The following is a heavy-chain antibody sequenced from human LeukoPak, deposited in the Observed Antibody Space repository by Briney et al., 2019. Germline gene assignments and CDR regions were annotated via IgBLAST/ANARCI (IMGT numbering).Heavy chain of an antibody. CDR3: AKDWPDIRH. J-gene: IGHJ4*02. Sequence: GGSLRLSCAASGFTVSSNFMTWVRQAPGKGLEWVSAISGTGGSTYSADSVKGRFTISRDNSKNTLYLQMNSLRAEDTAVYYCAKDWPDIRHWGQGTLVTVSS. CDR2: ISGTGGST. V-gene: IGHV3-23*01. CDR1: GFTVSSNF. D-gene: IGHD3-9*01.